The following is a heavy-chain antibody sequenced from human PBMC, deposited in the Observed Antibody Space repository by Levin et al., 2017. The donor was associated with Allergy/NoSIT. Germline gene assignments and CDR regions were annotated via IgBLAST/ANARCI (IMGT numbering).Heavy chain of an antibody. Sequence: GGSLRLSCAASGFTFSNAWMSWVRQAPGKGLEWVGRIKSKTDGGTTDYAAPVKGRFTISRDDSKNTLYLQMNSLKTEDTAVYYCTTSHPWGMSGYEPPLDYWGQGTLVTVSS. J-gene: IGHJ4*02. CDR1: GFTFSNAW. CDR2: IKSKTDGGTT. D-gene: IGHD5-12*01. V-gene: IGHV3-15*01. CDR3: TTSHPWGMSGYEPPLDY.